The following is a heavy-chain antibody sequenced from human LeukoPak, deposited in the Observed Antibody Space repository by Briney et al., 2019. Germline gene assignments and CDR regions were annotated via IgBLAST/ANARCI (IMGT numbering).Heavy chain of an antibody. Sequence: SETLSLTCTVTGGAISSFSYYWNWIRQSPGKGLEWIGSIHYNGATYYNPSLKSRVTISVDLSSNEFSLKLNSVAAADTAVYYCANDTPGIAVTIPLTDCWGQGNLVTVSS. CDR2: IHYNGAT. CDR1: GGAISSFSYY. D-gene: IGHD6-19*01. J-gene: IGHJ4*02. V-gene: IGHV4-39*07. CDR3: ANDTPGIAVTIPLTDC.